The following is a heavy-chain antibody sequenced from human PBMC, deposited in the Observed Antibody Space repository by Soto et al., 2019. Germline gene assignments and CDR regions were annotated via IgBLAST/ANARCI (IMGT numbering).Heavy chain of an antibody. D-gene: IGHD3-10*01. CDR2: IYYSGST. J-gene: IGHJ4*02. Sequence: SETLSLTCTVSGGSIISYYWSWIRQPPGKGLEWIGYIYYSGSTNYNPSLKSRVTISVDTSKNQFSLKLSSVTAADTAVYYCAGSGSYSYFDYWGQGTLVTVSS. CDR3: AGSGSYSYFDY. CDR1: GGSIISYY. V-gene: IGHV4-59*01.